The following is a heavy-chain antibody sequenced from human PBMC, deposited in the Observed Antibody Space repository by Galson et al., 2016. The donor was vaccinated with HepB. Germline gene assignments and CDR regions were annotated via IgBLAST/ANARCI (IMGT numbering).Heavy chain of an antibody. V-gene: IGHV1-69*08. CDR1: GGSFTSFT. J-gene: IGHJ4*02. D-gene: IGHD1-26*01. Sequence: SVKVSCKASGGSFTSFTITWVRQAPGQGLEWMGNVNPIIDTSKYAQKFQGRVTITADTAASTAYLELSRLTPEDTALYYCATGVLGATFGDPFDYWGQGTLVTVSS. CDR3: ATGVLGATFGDPFDY. CDR2: VNPIIDTS.